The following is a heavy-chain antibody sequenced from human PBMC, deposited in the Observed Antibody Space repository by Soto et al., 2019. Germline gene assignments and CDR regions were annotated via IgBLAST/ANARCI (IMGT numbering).Heavy chain of an antibody. D-gene: IGHD3-16*02. V-gene: IGHV4-31*03. CDR1: GGSISSGGYY. J-gene: IGHJ3*02. CDR3: ARDGEDGFGGVIAMGAFDI. Sequence: PSETLSLTCTVSGGSISSGGYYWSWIRQHPGKGLEWIGYIYYSGSTYYNPSLKSRVTISVDTSKNQFSLKLSSVTAADTAVYYCARDGEDGFGGVIAMGAFDIWGQGTMVTVSS. CDR2: IYYSGST.